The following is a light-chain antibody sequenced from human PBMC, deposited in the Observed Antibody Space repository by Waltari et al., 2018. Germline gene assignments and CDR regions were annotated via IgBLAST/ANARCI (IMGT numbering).Light chain of an antibody. CDR2: DAS. Sequence: EIVLTQSPATLSLSPGERATLSCRTSQSVNSYLAWYQHKPGQAPRRRICDASNRATRTPARFSGRVSGPDFTLTISSLEPDDFALYYCQQRFTGPSITFGQGTRLEIK. CDR3: QQRFTGPSIT. V-gene: IGKV3-11*01. J-gene: IGKJ5*01. CDR1: QSVNSY.